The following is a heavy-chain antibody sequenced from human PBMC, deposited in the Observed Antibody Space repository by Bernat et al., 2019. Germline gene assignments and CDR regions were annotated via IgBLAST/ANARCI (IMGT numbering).Heavy chain of an antibody. CDR1: GFTFSSYA. D-gene: IGHD4-17*01. CDR2: ISGSGGST. V-gene: IGHV3-23*01. CDR3: ATPLTGDYEIYYYYGMDV. Sequence: EVQLLESGGGLVQPGGSLRLSCAASGFTFSSYAMSWVRQAPGKGLEWVSAISGSGGSTYYADSVKGRFTISRDNSKNTLYLQMNSLRAEDTAVYYCATPLTGDYEIYYYYGMDVWGQGTTDTVSS. J-gene: IGHJ6*02.